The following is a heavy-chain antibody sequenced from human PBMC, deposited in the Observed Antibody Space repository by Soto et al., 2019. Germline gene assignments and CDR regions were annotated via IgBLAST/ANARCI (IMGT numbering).Heavy chain of an antibody. CDR2: ISSTGST. J-gene: IGHJ4*02. CDR1: GDSISDGDDF. D-gene: IGHD3-3*01. V-gene: IGHV4-30-4*01. CDR3: ARLLYYDSSFDY. Sequence: QVQLQESGPGLLKPSQTLSLTCTVSGDSISDGDDFWSWIRQPPGKGLEWIGYISSTGSTYYSPSLKSRISISVDTSKNQFSLQLTSVTAADTAEYFCARLLYYDSSFDYWGQGTLVTVSS.